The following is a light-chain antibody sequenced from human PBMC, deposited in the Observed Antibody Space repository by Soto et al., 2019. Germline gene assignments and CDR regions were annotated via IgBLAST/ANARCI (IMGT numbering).Light chain of an antibody. CDR3: TSYTSSSSRVV. V-gene: IGLV2-14*01. J-gene: IGLJ2*01. CDR1: SSDVGGYNY. Sequence: QSVLTQPASVSGSPGQSITISCTGTSSDVGGYNYVSWYQQYPGKAPKVMIYEVSNRPSGVSDRFSGSKSGNTASLTISGLQAEDEADYYCTSYTSSSSRVVFGGGTKLTVL. CDR2: EVS.